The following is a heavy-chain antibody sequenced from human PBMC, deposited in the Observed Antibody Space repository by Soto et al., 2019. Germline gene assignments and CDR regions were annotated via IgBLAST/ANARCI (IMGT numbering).Heavy chain of an antibody. CDR3: GTGTILSVFDI. CDR1: GFAFSSYA. D-gene: IGHD1-1*01. Sequence: EVQLLESGGGLVQPGGSLRLSCASSGFAFSSYAFSWVRQAPGKGLDWVSSIGIGGDIYYAVLVNGRFAISRDNSKNTLFLQMLGLSAEDTAVYYCGTGTILSVFDIWGHGTMVTVSS. CDR2: IGIGGDI. V-gene: IGHV3-23*01. J-gene: IGHJ3*02.